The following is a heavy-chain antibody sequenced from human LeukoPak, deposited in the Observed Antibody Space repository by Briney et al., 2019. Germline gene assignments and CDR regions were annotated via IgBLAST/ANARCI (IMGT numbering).Heavy chain of an antibody. V-gene: IGHV3-30*04. CDR1: GFTFSSYA. CDR2: ISYDGSNK. J-gene: IGHJ4*02. D-gene: IGHD3-10*01. Sequence: GRSLRLSCAASGFTFSSYAMHWVRQAPGKGLEWVAVISYDGSNKYYADSVKGRFTISRDNSKNTLYLQMNSLRAEDTAVYYCARDWAVREWFGELLGYFDYWGQGTLVTVSS. CDR3: ARDWAVREWFGELLGYFDY.